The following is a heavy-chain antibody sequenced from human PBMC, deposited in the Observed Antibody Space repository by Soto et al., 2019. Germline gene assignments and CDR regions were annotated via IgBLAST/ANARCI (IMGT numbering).Heavy chain of an antibody. J-gene: IGHJ4*02. Sequence: PGGSLRLSCSVSGFIFSSYAMHWVRQAPGKGLEYVASISGEGASTYYADSVKGRFIISRDNSKNTLYLQMSSLRAEDTAVYYCVKDRYVDYWGQGILVTVSS. CDR1: GFIFSSYA. CDR2: ISGEGAST. CDR3: VKDRYVDY. V-gene: IGHV3-64D*06.